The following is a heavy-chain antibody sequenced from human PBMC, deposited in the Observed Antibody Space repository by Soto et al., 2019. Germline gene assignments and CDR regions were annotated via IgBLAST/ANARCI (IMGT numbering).Heavy chain of an antibody. V-gene: IGHV6-1*01. D-gene: IGHD2-15*01. CDR2: TYYRSKWYS. Sequence: PSQTLSLTCAISGDSISNNGAAWNWIRQSPSRGLEWLGRTYYRSKWYSDYAISVKSRITINPDTSNNQFSLQVNSVTPEDTAVYYCARDLFEVSDGVVAVTNPFDYWGQGTLVTVSS. CDR1: GDSISNNGAA. J-gene: IGHJ4*02. CDR3: ARDLFEVSDGVVAVTNPFDY.